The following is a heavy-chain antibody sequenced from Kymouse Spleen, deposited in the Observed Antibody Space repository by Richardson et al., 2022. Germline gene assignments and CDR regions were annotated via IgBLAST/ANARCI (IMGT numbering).Heavy chain of an antibody. V-gene: IGHV4-34*01. Sequence: QVQLQQWGAGLLKPSETLSLTCAVYGGSFSGYYWSWIRQPPGKGLEWIGEINHSGSTNYNPSLKSRVTISVDTSKNQFSLKLSSVTAADTAVYYCARDGSGSYDGMDVWGQGTTVTVSS. CDR1: GGSFSGYY. CDR2: INHSGST. D-gene: IGHD3-10*01. CDR3: ARDGSGSYDGMDV. J-gene: IGHJ6*02.